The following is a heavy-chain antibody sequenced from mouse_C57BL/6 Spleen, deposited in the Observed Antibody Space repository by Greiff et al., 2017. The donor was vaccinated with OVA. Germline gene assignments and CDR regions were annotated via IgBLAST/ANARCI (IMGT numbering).Heavy chain of an antibody. D-gene: IGHD1-1*01. V-gene: IGHV2-6-1*01. CDR2: IWSDGST. Sequence: VQLQESGPGLVAPSQSLSITCTVSGFSLTSYGVHWVRQPPGKGLEWLVVIWSDGSTTYNSALKSRLSISKDNSKSQVFLKMNSLQTDDTAMYYCARQYGSSLYYAMDYWGQGTSVTVSS. CDR1: GFSLTSYG. J-gene: IGHJ4*01. CDR3: ARQYGSSLYYAMDY.